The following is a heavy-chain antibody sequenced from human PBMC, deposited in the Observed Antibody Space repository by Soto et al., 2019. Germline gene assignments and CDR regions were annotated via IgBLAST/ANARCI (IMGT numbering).Heavy chain of an antibody. CDR2: ISTSSTYI. D-gene: IGHD2-15*01. V-gene: IGHV3-21*01. CDR1: GFIFSTYT. Sequence: EVQLVESGGGLVKPGGSLRLSCAASGFIFSTYTMNWVRRAPGKGLEWVSSISTSSTYIYYADSVRGRFTISRDNAQSSLHLQMNSLRAEDTALYYCATGKRDAPYCSGGSCYFYTFDIWGQGTMVTVSS. CDR3: ATGKRDAPYCSGGSCYFYTFDI. J-gene: IGHJ3*02.